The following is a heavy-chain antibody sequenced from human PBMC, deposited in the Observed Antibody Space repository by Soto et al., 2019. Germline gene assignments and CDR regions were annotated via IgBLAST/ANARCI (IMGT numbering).Heavy chain of an antibody. J-gene: IGHJ6*04. Sequence: SVKVSCKASGVTFSSYAISWVRQAPGQGLEWMGGIIPIFGTANYAQKFQGRVTITADKSTSTAYMELSSLRYEDTAVYYCARDPAARGHYSDYGMDVWGKGTTVTVSS. D-gene: IGHD6-6*01. V-gene: IGHV1-69*06. CDR3: ARDPAARGHYSDYGMDV. CDR2: IIPIFGTA. CDR1: GVTFSSYA.